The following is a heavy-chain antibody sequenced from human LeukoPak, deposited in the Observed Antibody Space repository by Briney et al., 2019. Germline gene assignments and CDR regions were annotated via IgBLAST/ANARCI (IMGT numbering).Heavy chain of an antibody. CDR2: IYTSGST. CDR3: ARDYGDYAPSLYWYFDL. CDR1: GGSISSYY. J-gene: IGHJ2*01. V-gene: IGHV4-4*07. D-gene: IGHD4-17*01. Sequence: PSETLSLTCTVSGGSISSYYWSWIRQPAGKGLEWIGRIYTSGSTNYNPSLKSRVTMSVDTSKNQFSLKLSSVTAEDTAVYYCARDYGDYAPSLYWYFDLWGRGTLVTVSS.